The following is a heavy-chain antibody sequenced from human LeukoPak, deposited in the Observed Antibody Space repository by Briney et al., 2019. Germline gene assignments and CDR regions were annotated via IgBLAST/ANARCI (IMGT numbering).Heavy chain of an antibody. Sequence: GVSLRLSCAASGFTFSSYAMSWVRQAPGKGLEWVSGISGSGYSTYYAESVKGRIAISRDNSKNTIYLQMNSLRAEDTAVFYCARDLYGSYSSDYWGQGALVTVSS. CDR2: ISGSGYST. CDR3: ARDLYGSYSSDY. CDR1: GFTFSSYA. D-gene: IGHD1-26*01. V-gene: IGHV3-23*01. J-gene: IGHJ4*02.